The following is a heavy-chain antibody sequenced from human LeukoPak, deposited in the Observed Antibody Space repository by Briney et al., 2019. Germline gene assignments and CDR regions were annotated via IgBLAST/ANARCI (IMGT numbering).Heavy chain of an antibody. CDR3: ARDIRWELLRAFDY. D-gene: IGHD1-26*01. Sequence: ASVKVSCKASGYTFTSYAMNWVRQAPGQGLEWMGLINPSGSSTLYAQKFQGRVTMTRDMSTTTDYMELSSLRSEDTAVYYCARDIRWELLRAFDYWGQGTLVTVSS. V-gene: IGHV1-46*01. CDR1: GYTFTSYA. CDR2: INPSGSST. J-gene: IGHJ4*02.